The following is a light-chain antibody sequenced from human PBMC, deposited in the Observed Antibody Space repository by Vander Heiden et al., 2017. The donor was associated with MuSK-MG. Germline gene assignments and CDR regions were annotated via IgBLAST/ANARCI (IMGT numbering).Light chain of an antibody. J-gene: IGKJ4*01. V-gene: IGKV1-39*01. CDR1: QSISSY. CDR3: QQSHRTPQT. Sequence: DIQMTQSPSSLSASVGDRVTITCRASQSISSYLNWYQQKPGKAPKLLIYAASSLQSGVPSRFSGSGSGTDFTLTISSLQPEDFATYYCQQSHRTPQTFGGGTKVEIK. CDR2: AAS.